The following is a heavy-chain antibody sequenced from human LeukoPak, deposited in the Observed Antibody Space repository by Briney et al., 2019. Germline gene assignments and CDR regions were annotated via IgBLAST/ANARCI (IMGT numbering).Heavy chain of an antibody. CDR3: ARESFYDFWSGRDAFDI. Sequence: GGSLRLSCAASGFTFSSYSMNWVRQAPGKGLEWVSYISSGSSTIYYADSVKGRFTISRDNAKNSLCLQMNSLRDEDTAVYYCARESFYDFWSGRDAFDIWGQGAMVTVSS. CDR2: ISSGSSTI. D-gene: IGHD3-3*01. J-gene: IGHJ3*02. V-gene: IGHV3-48*02. CDR1: GFTFSSYS.